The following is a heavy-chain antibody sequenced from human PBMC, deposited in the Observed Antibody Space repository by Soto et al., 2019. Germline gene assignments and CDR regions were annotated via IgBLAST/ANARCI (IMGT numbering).Heavy chain of an antibody. CDR1: GFTFSSYA. J-gene: IGHJ6*03. CDR2: ISGSGGST. D-gene: IGHD2-2*01. Sequence: GGSLRLSCAASGFTFSSYAMSWVRQAPGKGLEWVSAISGSGGSTYYADSVKGRFTISRDNSKNTLYLQMNSLRAEDTAVYYCAKLPSVLCSSTSCYYYYYMDVWGKGTTVTVSS. CDR3: AKLPSVLCSSTSCYYYYYMDV. V-gene: IGHV3-23*01.